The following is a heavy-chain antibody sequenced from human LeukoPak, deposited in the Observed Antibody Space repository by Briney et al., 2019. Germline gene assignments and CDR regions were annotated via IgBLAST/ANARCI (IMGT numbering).Heavy chain of an antibody. V-gene: IGHV1-18*04. CDR2: TSAYIGKT. J-gene: IGHJ6*04. CDR1: GYTFTSYG. D-gene: IGHD5-12*01. Sequence: GASVKVSCKASGYTFTSYGISWLRQAPGQGLEWMGWTSAYIGKTNYAQKLQGRVTMTTDTSTSTAYMELRSLRSDDTAVYYCARDRGYSGYDIDYYGMDVWGKGTTVTVSS. CDR3: ARDRGYSGYDIDYYGMDV.